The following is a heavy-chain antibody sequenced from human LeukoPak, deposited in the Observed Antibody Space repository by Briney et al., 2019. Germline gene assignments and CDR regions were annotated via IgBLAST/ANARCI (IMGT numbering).Heavy chain of an antibody. CDR2: IYYSGST. D-gene: IGHD5-18*01. CDR3: AAPRRGYSYGGFDY. V-gene: IGHV4-59*08. Sequence: SETLSLTCTVPGGSISSYYWSWIRQPPGKGLEWIGYIYYSGSTNYNPSLKSRVTISVDTSKNQFSLKLSSVTAADTAVYYCAAPRRGYSYGGFDYWGQGTLVTVSS. J-gene: IGHJ4*02. CDR1: GGSISSYY.